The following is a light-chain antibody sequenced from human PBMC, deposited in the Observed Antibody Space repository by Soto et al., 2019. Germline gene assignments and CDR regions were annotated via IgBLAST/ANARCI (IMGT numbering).Light chain of an antibody. CDR3: QRSYSTPLT. Sequence: DIQMTQSPSSPSASVGDRVTITCRASQSISSYLNWYQQKPGKAPKLLIYAASSLQSGVPSRFSGSGSGTDFTLTISSLQPEDFATYYCQRSYSTPLTLGGGTKVDIK. CDR2: AAS. V-gene: IGKV1-39*01. CDR1: QSISSY. J-gene: IGKJ4*02.